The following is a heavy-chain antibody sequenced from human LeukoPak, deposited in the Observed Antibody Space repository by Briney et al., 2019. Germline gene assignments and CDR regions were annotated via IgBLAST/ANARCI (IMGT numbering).Heavy chain of an antibody. J-gene: IGHJ4*02. CDR2: INPGGGDT. V-gene: IGHV1-46*02. CDR3: ARGPRGQRFDY. CDR1: GYNFNTYY. D-gene: IGHD1-1*01. Sequence: ASVKVSCKASGYNFNTYYIHWVRQAPGQGLEWMGLINPGGGDTSYAQNLQGRVTMTRDTSTSTVYMELSSLMSEDTAVYYCARGPRGQRFDYWGQGTLVTVSS.